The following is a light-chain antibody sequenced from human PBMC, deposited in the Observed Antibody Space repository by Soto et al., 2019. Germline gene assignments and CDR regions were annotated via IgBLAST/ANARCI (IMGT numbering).Light chain of an antibody. CDR3: QQYFSYPET. J-gene: IGKJ1*01. V-gene: IGKV1-5*03. CDR1: QSISTW. CDR2: KAS. Sequence: DIQMTQSPSTLSASVGDRVTITCRASQSISTWLAWYQQKPGKAPNLLIYKASSLESGVPSRFSGRGSGTEFTLTVSSLQPDDFATYYCQQYFSYPETFGQGTKVEIK.